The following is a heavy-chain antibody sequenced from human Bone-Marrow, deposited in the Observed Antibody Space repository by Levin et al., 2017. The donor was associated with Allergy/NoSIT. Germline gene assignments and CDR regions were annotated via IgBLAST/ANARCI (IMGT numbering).Heavy chain of an antibody. Sequence: RPGGSLRLSCAASGFTFDDYGMSWVRQAPGKGLEWVSGINWNGGSTGYADSVKGRFTISRDNAKNSLYLQMNSLRAEDTALYYCARGNYGGNSFEVKSAFDIWGQGTMVTVSS. CDR2: INWNGGST. V-gene: IGHV3-20*04. CDR1: GFTFDDYG. CDR3: ARGNYGGNSFEVKSAFDI. D-gene: IGHD4-23*01. J-gene: IGHJ3*02.